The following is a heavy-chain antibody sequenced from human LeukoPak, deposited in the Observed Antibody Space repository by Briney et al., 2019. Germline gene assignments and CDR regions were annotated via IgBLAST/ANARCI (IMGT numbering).Heavy chain of an antibody. J-gene: IGHJ6*02. CDR3: ARAYSSSWYLYYYYGMDV. D-gene: IGHD6-13*01. Sequence: ASVKVSCKASGYTFTSHDINWVRQATGQGLEWMGWMNPNSGNTGYAQKFQGRVTMTRNTSISTAYMELSSLRSEDTAVYYCARAYSSSWYLYYYYGMDVWGQGTTVTVSS. V-gene: IGHV1-8*01. CDR2: MNPNSGNT. CDR1: GYTFTSHD.